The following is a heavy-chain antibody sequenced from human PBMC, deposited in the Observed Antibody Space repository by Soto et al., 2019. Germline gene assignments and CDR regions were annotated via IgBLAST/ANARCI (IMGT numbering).Heavy chain of an antibody. CDR1: GFTFSSYS. Sequence: XGSLRLSCAASGFTFSSYSMNWVRQAPGKGLEWVSYISSSSSTIYYADSVKGRFTISRDNAKNSLYLQMNSLRDEDTAVYYCAREWIAAAGIDGGVDYWGQGTLVTVSS. CDR3: AREWIAAAGIDGGVDY. D-gene: IGHD6-13*01. J-gene: IGHJ4*02. V-gene: IGHV3-48*02. CDR2: ISSSSSTI.